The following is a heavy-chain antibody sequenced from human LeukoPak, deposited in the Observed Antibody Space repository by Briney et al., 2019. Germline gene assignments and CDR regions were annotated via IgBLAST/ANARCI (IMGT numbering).Heavy chain of an antibody. J-gene: IGHJ4*02. CDR3: ASHSGYDPYYFDY. CDR2: INYSGST. Sequence: PSETLSLTCTVSGGSISSHYWSWIRQPPGKGLEWIGYINYSGSTNYNPSLKSRVTISVDTSKNQFSLKLSSVTAADTAVYYCASHSGYDPYYFDYWGQGTLVTVSS. D-gene: IGHD5-12*01. CDR1: GGSISSHY. V-gene: IGHV4-59*11.